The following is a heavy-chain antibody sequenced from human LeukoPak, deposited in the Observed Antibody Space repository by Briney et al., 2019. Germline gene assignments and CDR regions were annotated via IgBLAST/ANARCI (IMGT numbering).Heavy chain of an antibody. J-gene: IGHJ3*02. V-gene: IGHV1-69*02. Sequence: GASVKVSCKASGGTFSSYTISWVRQAPGQGLEWMGRIIPILGIANYAQKFQGRVTITADKSTSTAYMELSSLRAEDTAVYYCARSGVTPFRPFDIWGQGTMVTVSS. CDR2: IIPILGIA. CDR3: ARSGVTPFRPFDI. CDR1: GGTFSSYT. D-gene: IGHD2-21*02.